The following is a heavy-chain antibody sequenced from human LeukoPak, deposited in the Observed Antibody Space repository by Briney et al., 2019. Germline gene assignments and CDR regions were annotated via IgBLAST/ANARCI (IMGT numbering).Heavy chain of an antibody. J-gene: IGHJ4*02. V-gene: IGHV1-2*02. CDR3: ARARAHYYDSSGFGDH. CDR1: GYTFTSYY. CDR2: INPNSGGT. D-gene: IGHD3-22*01. Sequence: GASVKVSCKASGYTFTSYYMHWVRQAPGQGLEWMGWINPNSGGTNYAQKFQGRVTMTRDTSISTAYMELSRLRSDDTAVYYCARARAHYYDSSGFGDHWGQGTLVTVSS.